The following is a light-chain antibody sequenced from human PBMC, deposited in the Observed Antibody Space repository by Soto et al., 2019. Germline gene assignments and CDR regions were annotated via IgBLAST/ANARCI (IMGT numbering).Light chain of an antibody. CDR1: QSVSNY. Sequence: EIVLTQSPGTLSLSPGESATLSCRASQSVSNYLAWYQRKPGQAPRLLIYGASSRATGIPDRFSGSGSGTDFTLTISRLEPEDFAVYYCHQYGGSPQTFGQGTKV. CDR2: GAS. CDR3: HQYGGSPQT. V-gene: IGKV3-20*01. J-gene: IGKJ1*01.